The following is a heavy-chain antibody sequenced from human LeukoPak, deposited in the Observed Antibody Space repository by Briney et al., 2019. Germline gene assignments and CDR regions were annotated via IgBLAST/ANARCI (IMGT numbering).Heavy chain of an antibody. D-gene: IGHD4-23*01. J-gene: IGHJ6*02. CDR2: MNPNSGNT. Sequence: ASVKVSCKASGYTFTSYDINWVRHATGQGLEWMGWMNPNSGNTGYAQKFQGRVTMTRNTSISTAYMELSSLRSEDTAVYYCAREGRDYGGNANYYYGMDVWGQGTTVTVSS. CDR1: GYTFTSYD. CDR3: AREGRDYGGNANYYYGMDV. V-gene: IGHV1-8*01.